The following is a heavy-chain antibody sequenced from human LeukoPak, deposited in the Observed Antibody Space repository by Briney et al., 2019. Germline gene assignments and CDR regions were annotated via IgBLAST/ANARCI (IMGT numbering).Heavy chain of an antibody. J-gene: IGHJ4*02. D-gene: IGHD3-10*01. CDR2: SYYSGST. Sequence: SQTLSLTCTVSGGSISSGYYWSWIRQHPGKGREGIGYSYYSGSTYYNPSLKSRVVISVDTSTKQFSLKLSSVTAADTAVYYCARVAYYGSGTYYFDYWGQGSLVTVSS. CDR3: ARVAYYGSGTYYFDY. V-gene: IGHV4-31*03. CDR1: GGSISSGYY.